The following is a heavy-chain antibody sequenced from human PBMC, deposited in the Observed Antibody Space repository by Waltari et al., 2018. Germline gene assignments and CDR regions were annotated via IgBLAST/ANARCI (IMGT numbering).Heavy chain of an antibody. V-gene: IGHV4-34*01. D-gene: IGHD1-7*01. J-gene: IGHJ4*02. CDR2: INHSGST. CDR1: GGSFSGYY. CDR3: ARGIHSTGTTTIFDY. Sequence: QVQLQQWGAGLLKPSETLSLTCAVYGGSFSGYYWSWIRQPPGKGLEWIGEINHSGSTNYNPSLKSRVTISVDTSKNQFSLKLSSVTAADTAMYYCARGIHSTGTTTIFDYWGQGTLVTVSS.